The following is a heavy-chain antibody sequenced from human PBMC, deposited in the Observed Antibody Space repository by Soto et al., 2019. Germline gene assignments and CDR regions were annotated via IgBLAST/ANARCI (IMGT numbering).Heavy chain of an antibody. CDR1: GYTFTSYG. CDR3: AVDCGDGTCYTGY. J-gene: IGHJ4*02. CDR2: ISAYNGNT. D-gene: IGHD2-15*01. V-gene: IGHV1-18*01. Sequence: GASVKVSCKASGYTFTSYGISWVRQAPGQGLEWMGWISAYNGNTNYAQKFQGRVTMTTDTSATTAYMELRSLRSDDTAVYYCAVDCGDGTCYTGYWGQGTWVTVSS.